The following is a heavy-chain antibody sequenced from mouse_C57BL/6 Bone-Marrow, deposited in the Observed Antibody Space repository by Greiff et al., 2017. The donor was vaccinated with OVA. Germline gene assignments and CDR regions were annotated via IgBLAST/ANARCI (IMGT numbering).Heavy chain of an antibody. V-gene: IGHV5-4*03. CDR2: ISHGGSYT. J-gene: IGHJ3*01. CDR3: ASPPSAWFAY. Sequence: EVMLVESGGGLVKPGGSLKLSCAASGFTFSSYAMSWVRQTPEKRLEWVATISHGGSYTYYPDNVKGRFTISRDNAKNNLYLQMSHLKSEDTAMYYCASPPSAWFAYWGQGTLVTVSA. CDR1: GFTFSSYA. D-gene: IGHD3-1*01.